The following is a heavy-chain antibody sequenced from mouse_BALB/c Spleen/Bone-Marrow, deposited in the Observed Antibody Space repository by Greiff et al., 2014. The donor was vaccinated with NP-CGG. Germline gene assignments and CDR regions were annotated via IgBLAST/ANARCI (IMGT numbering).Heavy chain of an antibody. D-gene: IGHD2-3*01. V-gene: IGHV1-69*02. CDR3: ARSRGLYDYWCFDV. Sequence: QVQLQQSGAELVKPGASVMLSCKASGYNFTSYWMNWVKQRPGQGLEWIGEIDPTDNYINYNQKVKDKGTLTVDKSSSTAYMQLSSLTSEDSAVYYCARSRGLYDYWCFDVWGAGTTVTVSS. J-gene: IGHJ1*01. CDR1: GYNFTSYW. CDR2: IDPTDNYI.